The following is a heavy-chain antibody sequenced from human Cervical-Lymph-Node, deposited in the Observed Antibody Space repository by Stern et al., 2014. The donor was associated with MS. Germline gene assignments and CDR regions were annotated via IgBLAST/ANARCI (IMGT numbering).Heavy chain of an antibody. CDR2: SFPGGSEM. J-gene: IGHJ4*02. CDR1: GYTFTSYW. CDR3: ARQRYFDY. V-gene: IGHV5-51*01. Sequence: EMQLVESGPEVKRPGASLKISCQASGYTFTSYWIGWVRQMPGKGLEWVAISFPGGSEMRSTPSFQGQVTISADKSSSTAYLQWNNLKASDTAIYYCARQRYFDYWGQGTLVTVSS.